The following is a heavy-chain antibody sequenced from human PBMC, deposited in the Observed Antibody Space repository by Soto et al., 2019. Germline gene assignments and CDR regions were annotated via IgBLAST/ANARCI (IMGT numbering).Heavy chain of an antibody. V-gene: IGHV1-18*01. D-gene: IGHD2-2*01. Sequence: ASVKVSCKASGYTFTSYGISWVRQAPGQGLEWMGWISAYNGNTNYAQKLQGRVTMTTDTSTSTAYMELRSLRSDDTAVYYCAREIVFVVVPAAMEGGIVATRTYYYYYMDVWGKGTTVTVSS. CDR2: ISAYNGNT. CDR3: AREIVFVVVPAAMEGGIVATRTYYYYYMDV. J-gene: IGHJ6*03. CDR1: GYTFTSYG.